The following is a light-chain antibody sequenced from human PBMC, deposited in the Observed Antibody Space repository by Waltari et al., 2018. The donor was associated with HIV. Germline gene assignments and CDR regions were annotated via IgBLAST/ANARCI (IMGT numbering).Light chain of an antibody. CDR1: QTVDRNY. J-gene: IGKJ4*01. Sequence: EILLTPSPGTLSLAPGERATLSCRASQTVDRNYLSWYQKKPGQGPRLLVLGASRRATGIPDRFSGSGSGTDFTLTISRLEPEDFAVYYCQQYDRSWVTFGGGTKVEIK. CDR3: QQYDRSWVT. V-gene: IGKV3-20*01. CDR2: GAS.